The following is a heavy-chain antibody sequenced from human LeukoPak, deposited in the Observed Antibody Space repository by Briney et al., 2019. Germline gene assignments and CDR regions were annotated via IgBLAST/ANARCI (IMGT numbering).Heavy chain of an antibody. CDR1: GFAFSRYS. J-gene: IGHJ4*02. Sequence: GGSLRLSCAASGFAFSRYSMNWVRQAPGKGLEWVSSISSTSIYIYYADSVKGRLTISRDNAKNTLYLQMNSLRAEDTAVYYCARRAGAYSHPYDYWGQGTLVTVSS. CDR3: ARRAGAYSHPYDY. D-gene: IGHD4/OR15-4a*01. CDR2: ISSTSIYI. V-gene: IGHV3-21*04.